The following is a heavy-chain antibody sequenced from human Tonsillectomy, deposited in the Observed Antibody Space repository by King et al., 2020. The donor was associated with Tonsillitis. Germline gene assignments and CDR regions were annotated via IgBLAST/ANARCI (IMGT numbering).Heavy chain of an antibody. Sequence: VQLVESGAEVKKPGASVKVSCKASGYTFTSHGINWVRQAPGQGLEWMGWISAYNGNTNYAQNFQGRVTMTTDTSTNTAYMELRSLRSDDTAVYYCARDLLAARPEAFDIWGQGTMVTVSS. CDR1: GYTFTSHG. V-gene: IGHV1-18*01. CDR2: ISAYNGNT. CDR3: ARDLLAARPEAFDI. D-gene: IGHD6-6*01. J-gene: IGHJ3*02.